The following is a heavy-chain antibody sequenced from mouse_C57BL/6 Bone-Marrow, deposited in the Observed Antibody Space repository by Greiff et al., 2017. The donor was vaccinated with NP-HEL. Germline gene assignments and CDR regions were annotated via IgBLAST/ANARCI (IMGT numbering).Heavy chain of an antibody. V-gene: IGHV3-6*01. D-gene: IGHD1-1*01. CDR2: ISYDGSN. Sequence: VQLKESGPGLVKPSQSLSLTCSVTGYSITSGYYWNWIRQFPGNKLEWMGYISYDGSNNYNPSLKNRISITRDTSKNQFFLKLNSVTTEDTATYYCARLGYGRDYWGQGTTLTVSS. CDR1: GYSITSGYY. J-gene: IGHJ2*01. CDR3: ARLGYGRDY.